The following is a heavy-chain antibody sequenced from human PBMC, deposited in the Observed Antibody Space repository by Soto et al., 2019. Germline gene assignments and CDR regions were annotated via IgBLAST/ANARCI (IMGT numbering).Heavy chain of an antibody. D-gene: IGHD3-22*01. CDR3: ASRYYDSSGYYYRLYYYYGMDV. CDR2: INAGNGNT. J-gene: IGHJ6*02. CDR1: GYTFTSYA. Sequence: QVQLVQSGAEVKKPGASAKVSCKASGYTFTSYAMHWVRQAPGQRLEWMGWINAGNGNTKYSQKFQGRVTITRDTSASTAYMELSSLRSEDTAVYYCASRYYDSSGYYYRLYYYYGMDVWGQGTTVTVSS. V-gene: IGHV1-3*01.